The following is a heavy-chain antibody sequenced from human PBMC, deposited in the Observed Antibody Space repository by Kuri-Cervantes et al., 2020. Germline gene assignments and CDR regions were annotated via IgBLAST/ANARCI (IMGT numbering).Heavy chain of an antibody. J-gene: IGHJ4*02. CDR3: ARFEYSGYLDY. CDR1: GYSISSGYY. D-gene: IGHD5-12*01. Sequence: GSLRLSCAVSGYSISSGYYWGWIRQPPGKGLEWIGSIYHSGSTYYNPSLKSRVTISVDTSKNQFSLKLSSVTAADTAVYYCARFEYSGYLDYWGQGTLVTVSS. V-gene: IGHV4-38-2*01. CDR2: IYHSGST.